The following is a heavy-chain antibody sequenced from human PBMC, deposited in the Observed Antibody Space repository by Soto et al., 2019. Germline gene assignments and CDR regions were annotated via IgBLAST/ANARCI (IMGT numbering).Heavy chain of an antibody. V-gene: IGHV3-30-3*01. CDR1: GFSFTTYA. Sequence: PGGSLRLSCAASGFSFTTYAMYWVRQAPGKGLEWVAVISDDGSIKYYADSVKGRFTISRDNSKNTFYLQMNSLRGGDTALYYCARAIETAMDPCDYWGQGALVTVSS. J-gene: IGHJ4*02. CDR3: ARAIETAMDPCDY. CDR2: ISDDGSIK. D-gene: IGHD5-18*01.